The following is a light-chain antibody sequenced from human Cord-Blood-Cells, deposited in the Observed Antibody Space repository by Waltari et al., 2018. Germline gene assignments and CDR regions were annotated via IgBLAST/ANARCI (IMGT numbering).Light chain of an antibody. CDR1: SRDVGGYNY. CDR3: CSYAGSYTRV. CDR2: DVS. V-gene: IGLV2-11*01. Sequence: QSALTQPRSVSGSPGQSVTISCTGTSRDVGGYNYVSWYQQNPGKAPKLMIYDVSKRPSGVPDRFSGSKSGNTASLTISGLQAEDEADYYCCSYAGSYTRVFGGGTKLTVL. J-gene: IGLJ3*02.